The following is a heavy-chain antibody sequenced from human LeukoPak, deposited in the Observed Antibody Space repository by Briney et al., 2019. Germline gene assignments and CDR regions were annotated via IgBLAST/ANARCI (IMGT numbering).Heavy chain of an antibody. Sequence: GASVKVSCKASGYTFTSYYMHWVRQAPGQGLEWMGIINPSGGSTNYAQKLQGRVTMTRDTSTSTVFMELSRLRSEDTAVYYCARKSSQGNAGYFQHWGQGTLVTVSS. CDR2: INPSGGST. CDR1: GYTFTSYY. J-gene: IGHJ1*01. CDR3: ARKSSQGNAGYFQH. V-gene: IGHV1-46*01.